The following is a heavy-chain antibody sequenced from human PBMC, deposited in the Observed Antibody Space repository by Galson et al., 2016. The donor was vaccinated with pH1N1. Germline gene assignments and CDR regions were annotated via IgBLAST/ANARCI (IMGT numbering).Heavy chain of an antibody. J-gene: IGHJ4*02. V-gene: IGHV4-30-4*08. CDR3: ARTGYGAGTAYFDY. CDR2: IYYSGST. Sequence: SWVRQAPGKGLEWIGYIYYSGSTYYNPSLKSRVTISVDTSKNQFSLKLSSVTAADTAVYYCARTGYGAGTAYFDYWGQGTLVTVSS. D-gene: IGHD6-19*01.